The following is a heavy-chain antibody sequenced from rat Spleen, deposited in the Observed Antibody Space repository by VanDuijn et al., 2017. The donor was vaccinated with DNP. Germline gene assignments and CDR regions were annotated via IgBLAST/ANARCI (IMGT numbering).Heavy chain of an antibody. Sequence: QVQLKESGPDLVQPSQTLSLTCTVSGFSLTSYGVSWVRQPPGKGLEWIAAISSGGSTYYNSVLKSRLSISRDTSKSQVFLKMNSLQTEDTAMYFCARSTTGVMDAWGHGASVTVSS. J-gene: IGHJ4*01. V-gene: IGHV2S8*01. CDR2: ISSGGST. D-gene: IGHD1-11*01. CDR1: GFSLTSYG. CDR3: ARSTTGVMDA.